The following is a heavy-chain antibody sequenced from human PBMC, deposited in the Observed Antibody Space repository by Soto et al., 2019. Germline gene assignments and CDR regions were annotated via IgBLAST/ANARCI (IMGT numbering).Heavy chain of an antibody. CDR1: GGCISSGNCY. D-gene: IGHD1-7*01. Sequence: QVQRQESGPGLVRPSQTLSLTCTVSGGCISSGNCYWSWIRQPPGKGLEWIGFISYSGSTYYNASLKSRVTISVDTSKNQFSLNLSFVTAADTAVYYCATMGTPATGLYYFDYWGQGTLVTVSS. CDR3: ATMGTPATGLYYFDY. V-gene: IGHV4-30-4*01. CDR2: ISYSGST. J-gene: IGHJ4*02.